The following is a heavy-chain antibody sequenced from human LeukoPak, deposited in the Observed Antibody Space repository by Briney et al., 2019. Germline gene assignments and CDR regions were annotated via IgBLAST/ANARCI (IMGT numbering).Heavy chain of an antibody. J-gene: IGHJ4*02. CDR1: GGSISSYY. Sequence: SETLSLTCTVSGGSISSYYWNWIRQPPGKGLEWIGYIYYSGSTNYNPSLKSRVTISVDTSKNQFSLKMSSVTAADTAVYYCAREGGDYGSYYFDYWGQGTLVTVSS. V-gene: IGHV4-59*01. CDR2: IYYSGST. CDR3: AREGGDYGSYYFDY. D-gene: IGHD4-17*01.